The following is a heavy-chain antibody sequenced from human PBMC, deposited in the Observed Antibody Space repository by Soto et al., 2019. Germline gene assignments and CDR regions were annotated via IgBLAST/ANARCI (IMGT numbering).Heavy chain of an antibody. V-gene: IGHV4-31*03. Sequence: QVQLQESGPGLVKPSQTLSLTCTVSGGSISSGGYYWSWIRQHPGKGLEWIGYIYYSGSTYYNPSLKSRVTISVDTSKHPFSPELSSVTAGDASVYYCARGFSGDYWSPAGYFDYWGQGTLVSVSS. CDR1: GGSISSGGYY. D-gene: IGHD4-17*01. CDR3: ARGFSGDYWSPAGYFDY. CDR2: IYYSGST. J-gene: IGHJ4*02.